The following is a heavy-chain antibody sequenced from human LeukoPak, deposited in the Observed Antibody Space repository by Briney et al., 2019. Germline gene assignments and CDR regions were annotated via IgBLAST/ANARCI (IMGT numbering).Heavy chain of an antibody. J-gene: IGHJ2*01. CDR1: GFTFSSYG. CDR3: ARDRYGDYYWYFDL. CDR2: IWYDGSNK. D-gene: IGHD4-17*01. Sequence: PGGSLRLSCAASGFTFSSYGVHWVRQAPGKGLEWVAVIWYDGSNKYYADSVKGRFTISRDNSKNTLYLQMNSLRAEDTAVYYCARDRYGDYYWYFDLWGRGTLVTVSS. V-gene: IGHV3-33*01.